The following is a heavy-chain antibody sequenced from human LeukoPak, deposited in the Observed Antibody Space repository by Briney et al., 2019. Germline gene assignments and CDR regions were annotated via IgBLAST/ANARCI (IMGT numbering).Heavy chain of an antibody. V-gene: IGHV3-7*01. D-gene: IGHD3-16*01. Sequence: GGSLRLSCAASGFAFNSDWMDWVRQAPGKGLEWVANIKHDESEKNYLDSVKGRFTISRDNAQNSLYLQMNGLRVEDTAVYYCTRRLDDWGQGTLVTVSS. CDR2: IKHDESEK. CDR3: TRRLDD. J-gene: IGHJ4*02. CDR1: GFAFNSDW.